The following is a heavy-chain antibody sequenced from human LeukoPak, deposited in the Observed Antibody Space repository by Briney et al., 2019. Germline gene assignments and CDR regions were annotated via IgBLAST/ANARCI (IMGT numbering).Heavy chain of an antibody. J-gene: IGHJ4*02. CDR3: TRARSSKSVADLDS. D-gene: IGHD6-19*01. CDR2: INPNSGDT. Sequence: ASVKVSCKSSGYTFTGYYIHWVRQAPGQGLEWMGRINPNSGDTNYAQKFQGRVTMTRDTSISTAYMDLSRLRSDDTAVYYCTRARSSKSVADLDSLGQGTLVPVSS. V-gene: IGHV1-2*06. CDR1: GYTFTGYY.